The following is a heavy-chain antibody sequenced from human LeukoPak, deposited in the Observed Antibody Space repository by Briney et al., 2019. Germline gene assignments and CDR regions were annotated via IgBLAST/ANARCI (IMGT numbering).Heavy chain of an antibody. V-gene: IGHV3-23*01. D-gene: IGHD6-19*01. CDR3: ANTHYSSGGDYLDY. J-gene: IGHJ4*02. CDR2: ISGSGGST. CDR1: GFTFSSYA. Sequence: GGSLRLSCAASGFTFSSYAMSWVRQAPGKGLEWVSAISGSGGSTYYADSVKGRFTISRDNSKNTLYLQMNSLRAEDTAVYYCANTHYSSGGDYLDYWGQGTLVTVSS.